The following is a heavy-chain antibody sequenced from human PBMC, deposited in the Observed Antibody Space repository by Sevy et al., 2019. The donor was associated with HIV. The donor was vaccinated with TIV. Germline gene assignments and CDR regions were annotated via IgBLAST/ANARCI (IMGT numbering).Heavy chain of an antibody. CDR1: GFTFSSYG. Sequence: LSLTCAASGFTFSSYGMHWVRQAPGKGLEWVAVISYDGSNKYYADSVKGRFTISRDNSKNTLYLQMNSLRAEDTAVYYCAKAGGLYDFWSGYHYYYGMDVWGQGTTVTVSS. V-gene: IGHV3-30*18. CDR3: AKAGGLYDFWSGYHYYYGMDV. CDR2: ISYDGSNK. J-gene: IGHJ6*02. D-gene: IGHD3-3*01.